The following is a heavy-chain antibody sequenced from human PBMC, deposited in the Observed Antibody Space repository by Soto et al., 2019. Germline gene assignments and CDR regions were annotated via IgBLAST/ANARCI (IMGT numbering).Heavy chain of an antibody. V-gene: IGHV4-30-4*08. D-gene: IGHD3-10*01. CDR3: ARAGFSYGHLLF. CDR1: GASINSGGYY. CDR2: VYFTGST. Sequence: SETLSLTCAVSGASINSGGYYWSWIRQLPGKGLEWIGYVYFTGSTYYNPSLESRLTISMDTSKNQFSLSLTSVTAADTAVYYCARAGFSYGHLLFWGQGIRVTVSS. J-gene: IGHJ4*02.